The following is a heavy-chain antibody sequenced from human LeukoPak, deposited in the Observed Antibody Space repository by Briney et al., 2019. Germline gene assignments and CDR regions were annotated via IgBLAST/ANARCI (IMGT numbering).Heavy chain of an antibody. D-gene: IGHD6-19*01. J-gene: IGHJ4*02. Sequence: GGSLRLSCAASGFTFSSYAMHWVRQAPGKGLEWVAVISYDGSNKYYADSVKGRFTISRDNSKNTLYLQMNSLRAEDTAVYYCASLPTYSSGWSDYWDQGTLVTVSS. CDR1: GFTFSSYA. CDR3: ASLPTYSSGWSDY. V-gene: IGHV3-30-3*01. CDR2: ISYDGSNK.